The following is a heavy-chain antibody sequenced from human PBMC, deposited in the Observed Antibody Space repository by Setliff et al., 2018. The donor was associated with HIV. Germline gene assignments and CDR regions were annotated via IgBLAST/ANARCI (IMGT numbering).Heavy chain of an antibody. CDR3: ARDSPSGLVFLKPLDH. J-gene: IGHJ4*02. V-gene: IGHV1-69*13. CDR1: GGTFSSYV. CDR2: IIPVSDTT. D-gene: IGHD3-9*01. Sequence: SVKVSCKSSGGTFSSYVINWVRQAPGQGLEWMGGIIPVSDTTNYAQKFQGRVTITADASTRTAYMELGSLSSEDTAVYYCARDSPSGLVFLKPLDHWGQGTLVTVSS.